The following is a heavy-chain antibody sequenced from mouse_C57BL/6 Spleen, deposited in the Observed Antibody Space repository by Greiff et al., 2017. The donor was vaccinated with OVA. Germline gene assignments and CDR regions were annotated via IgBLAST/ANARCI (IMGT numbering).Heavy chain of an antibody. V-gene: IGHV1-55*01. Sequence: QVQLKQPGAELVKPGASVKMSCKASGYTFTSYWITWVKQRPGQGLEWIGDIYPGSGSTNYNEKFKSKATLTVDTSSSTAYMQLSSLTSEDSAVYYCARWAAQAPYAMDYWGQGTSVTVSS. CDR2: IYPGSGST. J-gene: IGHJ4*01. CDR3: ARWAAQAPYAMDY. CDR1: GYTFTSYW. D-gene: IGHD3-2*02.